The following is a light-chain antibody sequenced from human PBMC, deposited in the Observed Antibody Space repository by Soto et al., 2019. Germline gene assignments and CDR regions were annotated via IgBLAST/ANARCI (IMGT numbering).Light chain of an antibody. CDR2: DAS. J-gene: IGKJ1*01. Sequence: EIVLTQSPGTLSLSPGERATLSCSASQSVSSSYLAWYQQKPGQAPRLLIYDASSRATGIPDRFSGSGSGTDFTLTISRLEPEDFAVYYCQQYGSSPTWTFGQGTKVDI. CDR1: QSVSSSY. CDR3: QQYGSSPTWT. V-gene: IGKV3-20*01.